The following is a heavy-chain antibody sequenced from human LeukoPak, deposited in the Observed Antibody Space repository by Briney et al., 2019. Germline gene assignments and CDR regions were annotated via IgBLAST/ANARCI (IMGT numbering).Heavy chain of an antibody. J-gene: IGHJ5*02. CDR1: GYTFTGYY. CDR2: INPNSGGT. CDR3: TRDWGRRGGDNFRSDDDTRLDP. Sequence: GASVKVSCKASGYTFTGYYIHWVRQAPGQGLEWMGWINPNSGGTNYAQKFQGRVTMTRDTSISTAYMELSRLKSDDTAIYYCTRDWGRRGGDNFRSDDDTRLDPSGHGALVTVSP. V-gene: IGHV1-2*02. D-gene: IGHD3-3*01.